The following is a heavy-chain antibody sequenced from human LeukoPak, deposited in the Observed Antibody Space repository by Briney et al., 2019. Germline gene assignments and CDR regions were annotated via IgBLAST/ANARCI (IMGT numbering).Heavy chain of an antibody. V-gene: IGHV4-38-2*02. D-gene: IGHD6-19*01. CDR2: IYHSGST. CDR3: ARDKKEQWPYFDY. Sequence: PSETLSLTCTVSGYSISSGYYWGWIRQPPGKGLEWIGSIYHSGSTYYNPSLKSRVTISVDTSKNQFSLKLSSVTAADTAVYYCARDKKEQWPYFDYWGQGTLVTVSS. J-gene: IGHJ4*02. CDR1: GYSISSGYY.